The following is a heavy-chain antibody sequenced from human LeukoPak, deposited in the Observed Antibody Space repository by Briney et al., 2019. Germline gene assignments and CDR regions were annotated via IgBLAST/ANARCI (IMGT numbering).Heavy chain of an antibody. CDR1: GYTFTDYY. CDR3: ATFGERITIFYGMDV. V-gene: IGHV1-8*02. D-gene: IGHD3-3*01. CDR2: MNPNSGNT. J-gene: IGHJ6*02. Sequence: ASVKVSCKASGYTFTDYYIHWVRQATGQGLEWMGWMNPNSGNTGYAQKFQGRVTMTRNTSISTAYMELSSLRSEDTAVYYCATFGERITIFYGMDVWGQGTTVTVSS.